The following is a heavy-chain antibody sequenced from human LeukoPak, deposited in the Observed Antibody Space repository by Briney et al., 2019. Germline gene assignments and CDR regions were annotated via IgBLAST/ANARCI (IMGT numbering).Heavy chain of an antibody. V-gene: IGHV3-20*04. Sequence: GGSLRLSCAASGFTFDDYGMSWVRQAPGKGLEWVSTINWYGASTGYADSAKGRFTISRDNAENSLYLQMNSLRAEDTAFYYCARSRFGELDSDYWGQGTLVTVSS. CDR1: GFTFDDYG. J-gene: IGHJ4*02. D-gene: IGHD3-10*02. CDR3: ARSRFGELDSDY. CDR2: INWYGAST.